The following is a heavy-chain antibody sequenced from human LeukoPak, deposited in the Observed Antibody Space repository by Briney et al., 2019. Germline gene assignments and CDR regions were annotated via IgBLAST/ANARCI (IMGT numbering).Heavy chain of an antibody. CDR1: GGTFSSYA. D-gene: IGHD3-22*01. Sequence: GASVKVSCKASGGTFSSYAISWVRQAPGQGLEWMGRIIPILGIANYAQKFQGRVTITADKSTSTAYMEPSSLRSEDTAVYYCARASYDSSGYCFDYWGQGTLVTVSS. J-gene: IGHJ4*02. CDR3: ARASYDSSGYCFDY. V-gene: IGHV1-69*04. CDR2: IIPILGIA.